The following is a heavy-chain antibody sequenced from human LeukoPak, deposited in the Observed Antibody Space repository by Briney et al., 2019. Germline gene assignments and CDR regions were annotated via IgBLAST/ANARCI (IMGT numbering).Heavy chain of an antibody. V-gene: IGHV3-21*01. J-gene: IGHJ5*02. CDR3: ARAGASGWYAAGWFDP. Sequence: PGGSLRLSCAASGFTFSSYSMNWVRQAPGKGLEWVSSISSSSSYIYYADSVKGRFTISRDNAKNTLYLQMNSLRVDDTAVYYCARAGASGWYAAGWFDPWGQGTLVTVSS. CDR2: ISSSSSYI. D-gene: IGHD6-19*01. CDR1: GFTFSSYS.